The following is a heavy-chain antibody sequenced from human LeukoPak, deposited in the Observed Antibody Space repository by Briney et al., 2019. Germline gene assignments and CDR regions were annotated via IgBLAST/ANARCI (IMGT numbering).Heavy chain of an antibody. J-gene: IGHJ4*02. Sequence: GGSLRLSCAASGFSFSSYTMNWVRQAPGKGLEWTSYISSGSSTIYYADSVKGRFTISRDNAKNSLYPQMNSLRAEDTAVYYCARGYCSGGSCYNLDYWGQGTLVTVSS. D-gene: IGHD2-15*01. V-gene: IGHV3-48*01. CDR3: ARGYCSGGSCYNLDY. CDR2: ISSGSSTI. CDR1: GFSFSSYT.